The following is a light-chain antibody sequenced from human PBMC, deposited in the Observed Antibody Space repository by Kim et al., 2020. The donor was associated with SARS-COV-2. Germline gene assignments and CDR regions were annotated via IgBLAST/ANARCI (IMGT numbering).Light chain of an antibody. CDR2: AAS. Sequence: ASVGDSVTITWRASQGISNSLVWFQQKPGKVPKRLISAASSLHSGVPSRFSGSGSGAEFTLTISSLQPEDFATYYCLQYKSFPRTFGQGTKVDIK. CDR3: LQYKSFPRT. J-gene: IGKJ1*01. CDR1: QGISNS. V-gene: IGKV1-17*03.